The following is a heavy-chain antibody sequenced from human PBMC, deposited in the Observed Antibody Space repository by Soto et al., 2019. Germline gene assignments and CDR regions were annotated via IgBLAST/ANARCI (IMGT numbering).Heavy chain of an antibody. Sequence: LSLTCTVSGGSISSGGYYWSWIRQHPGKGLEWIGYIYYSGSTYYNPSLKSRVTISVDTSKNQFSLKLSSVTAADTAVYYCARLRLPPSYGMDVWGQGTTVTVSS. CDR2: IYYSGST. D-gene: IGHD2-21*02. J-gene: IGHJ6*02. CDR1: GGSISSGGYY. V-gene: IGHV4-31*03. CDR3: ARLRLPPSYGMDV.